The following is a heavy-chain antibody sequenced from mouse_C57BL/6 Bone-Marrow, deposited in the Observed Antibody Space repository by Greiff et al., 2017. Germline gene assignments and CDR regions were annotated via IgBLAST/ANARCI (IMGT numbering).Heavy chain of an antibody. CDR1: GFNIKDDY. CDR2: IDPENGDT. Sequence: EVQLQQSGAELVRPGASVTLSCTASGFNIKDDYMHWVKQRPEQGLEWIGWIDPENGDTEYASKFQGKATITADTSSNPAYLQLSSLTSEDTAVYYCTAPIYYDYDLDYWGQGTTLTVSS. CDR3: TAPIYYDYDLDY. D-gene: IGHD2-4*01. J-gene: IGHJ2*01. V-gene: IGHV14-4*01.